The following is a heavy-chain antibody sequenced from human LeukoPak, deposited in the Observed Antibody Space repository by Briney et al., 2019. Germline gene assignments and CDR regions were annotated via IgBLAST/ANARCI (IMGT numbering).Heavy chain of an antibody. CDR1: GGSISSYY. Sequence: SETLSLTCTVSGGSISSYYWSWIRQPPGKGLEWIGYIYYSGSTNYNPSLKSRVTISVDTSKNQFSLKLSSVTAADKAVYYCARGGSSWPFDYWGQGTLVTVPS. CDR2: IYYSGST. J-gene: IGHJ4*02. CDR3: ARGGSSWPFDY. D-gene: IGHD6-13*01. V-gene: IGHV4-59*01.